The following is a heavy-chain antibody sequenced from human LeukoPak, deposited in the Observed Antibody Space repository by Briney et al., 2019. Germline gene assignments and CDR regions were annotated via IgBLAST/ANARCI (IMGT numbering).Heavy chain of an antibody. Sequence: SQTLSLTCTVSGGSISSGSYYWSWIRQPAGKGLEWIGRIYTSGSTNYNPSLKSRVTISVDTSKNQFSLKLSSVTAADTAVYYCARGPPYGSRSDYFDYWGQGTLVTVSS. CDR1: GGSISSGSYY. D-gene: IGHD3-10*01. V-gene: IGHV4-61*02. CDR3: ARGPPYGSRSDYFDY. J-gene: IGHJ4*02. CDR2: IYTSGST.